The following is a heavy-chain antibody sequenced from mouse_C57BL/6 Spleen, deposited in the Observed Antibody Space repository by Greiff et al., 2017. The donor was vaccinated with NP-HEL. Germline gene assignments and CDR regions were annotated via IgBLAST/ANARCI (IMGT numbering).Heavy chain of an antibody. CDR1: GYTFTSYW. V-gene: IGHV1-59*01. CDR3: ASQTSVITTVVAHFDY. J-gene: IGHJ2*01. Sequence: QVQLQQPGAELVRPGTSVKLSCKASGYTFTSYWMHWVKQRPGQGLEWIGVIDPSDSYTNYNQKFKGKATLTVDTSSSTAYMQLSSLTSEDSAVYYCASQTSVITTVVAHFDYWGQGTTLTVSS. CDR2: IDPSDSYT. D-gene: IGHD1-1*01.